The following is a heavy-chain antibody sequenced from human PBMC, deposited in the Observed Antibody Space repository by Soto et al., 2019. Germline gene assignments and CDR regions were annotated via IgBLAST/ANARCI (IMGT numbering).Heavy chain of an antibody. CDR2: INHSGST. CDR3: ARVVISGFLRGNWFGP. D-gene: IGHD3-16*02. Sequence: SETLSLTCAVYGGSFSGYYWSWIRQPPGKGLEWIGEINHSGSTNYNPSLKSRVTISVDTSKNQFSLKLSSVTAADTAVYYCARVVISGFLRGNWFGPWGQGTLVTVS. CDR1: GGSFSGYY. J-gene: IGHJ5*02. V-gene: IGHV4-34*01.